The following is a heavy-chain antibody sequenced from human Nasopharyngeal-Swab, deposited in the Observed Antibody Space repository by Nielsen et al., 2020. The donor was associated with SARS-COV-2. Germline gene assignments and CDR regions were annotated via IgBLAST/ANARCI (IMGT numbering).Heavy chain of an antibody. CDR3: ARGSRSGINNYSSGWYFFDD. V-gene: IGHV4-34*01. D-gene: IGHD6-19*01. J-gene: IGHJ4*02. CDR2: INHSGST. Sequence: WIRQPPGKGLEWIGEINHSGSTNYNPSLKSRVTISVDTSNNQFSLKLSSVTAADTAVYYCARGSRSGINNYSSGWYFFDDWGQGALVTVSS.